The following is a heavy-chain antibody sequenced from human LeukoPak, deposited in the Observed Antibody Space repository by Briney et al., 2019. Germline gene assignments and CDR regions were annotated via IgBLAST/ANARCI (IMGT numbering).Heavy chain of an antibody. D-gene: IGHD2-2*01. CDR1: GFTVSSNY. Sequence: GGSLRLSCAASGFTVSSNYMSWVRQAPGKGLEWVSVIYSGGSTYNADAVKGRFTISRDNSKNTLYLQMNSLRAEDTAVYYCARVREYCSSTSCYYPSSVGYYFDYWGQGTLVTVSS. V-gene: IGHV3-66*01. CDR3: ARVREYCSSTSCYYPSSVGYYFDY. CDR2: IYSGGST. J-gene: IGHJ4*02.